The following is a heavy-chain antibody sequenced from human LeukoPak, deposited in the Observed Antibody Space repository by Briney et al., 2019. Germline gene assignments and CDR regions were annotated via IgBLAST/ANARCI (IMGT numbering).Heavy chain of an antibody. CDR2: INPNSGGT. V-gene: IGHV1-2*02. CDR3: ARDRSSYYDFWSGYFAYDYYMDV. Sequence: ASVKVSCKASGYTFTGYYMHWVRQAPGQGLEWMEWINPNSGGTNYAQKFQGRVTMTRDTSISTAYMELSRLRSDDTAVYYCARDRSSYYDFWSGYFAYDYYMDVWGKGTTVTVSS. D-gene: IGHD3-3*01. CDR1: GYTFTGYY. J-gene: IGHJ6*03.